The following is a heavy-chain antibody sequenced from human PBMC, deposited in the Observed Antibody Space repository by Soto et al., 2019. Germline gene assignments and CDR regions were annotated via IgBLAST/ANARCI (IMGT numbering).Heavy chain of an antibody. CDR2: ISGSGGST. CDR3: AKDLYGIYYYGMDV. V-gene: IGHV3-23*01. Sequence: GGSLRLSCAASGFTFSSYAMSWVRQSPGKGLEWVSAISGSGGSTYYADSVKGRFTISRDNSKNTLYLQMNSLRAEDTAVYYCAKDLYGIYYYGMDVWGQGTTVTVSS. CDR1: GFTFSSYA. D-gene: IGHD4-17*01. J-gene: IGHJ6*02.